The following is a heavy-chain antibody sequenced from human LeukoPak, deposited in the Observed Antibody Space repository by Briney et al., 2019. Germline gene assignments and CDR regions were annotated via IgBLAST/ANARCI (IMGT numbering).Heavy chain of an antibody. CDR1: GFTFSSYA. CDR2: IYSGGST. J-gene: IGHJ4*02. D-gene: IGHD3-22*01. CDR3: ARDYYYDSR. Sequence: GGSLRLSCAASGFTFSSYAMSWVRQAPGKGLEWVSVIYSGGSTYYADSVKGRFTISRDNSKNTLYLQMNSLRAEDTAVYYCARDYYYDSRGGQGTLVTVSS. V-gene: IGHV3-66*01.